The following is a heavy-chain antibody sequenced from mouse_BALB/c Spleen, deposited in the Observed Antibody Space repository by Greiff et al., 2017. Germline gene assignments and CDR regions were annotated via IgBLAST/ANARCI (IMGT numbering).Heavy chain of an antibody. Sequence: EVMLVESGGGLVKPGGSLKLSCAASGFTFSSYAMSWVRQTPEKRLEWVASISSGGSTYYPDSVKGRFTISRDNARNILYLQMSSLRSEDTAMYYCARGDGYGGFAYWGQGTLVTVSA. CDR2: ISSGGST. J-gene: IGHJ3*01. CDR3: ARGDGYGGFAY. CDR1: GFTFSSYA. D-gene: IGHD2-2*01. V-gene: IGHV5-6-5*01.